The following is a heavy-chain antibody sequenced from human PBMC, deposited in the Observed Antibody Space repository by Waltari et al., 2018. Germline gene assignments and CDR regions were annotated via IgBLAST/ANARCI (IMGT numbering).Heavy chain of an antibody. Sequence: QVQSLQSGAEVKKPGASAKVSCTVSGSSLTESALPWVRQAPGQGLEWLGGFDPEYGEAVYAQEFQGRVTMTEDTSKDTAYMELSSLTYEDTAVYYCTRDRVGYCSGGTCYSRWFDPWGQGTLVTVSS. V-gene: IGHV1-24*01. CDR2: FDPEYGEA. J-gene: IGHJ5*02. CDR1: GSSLTESA. D-gene: IGHD2-15*01. CDR3: TRDRVGYCSGGTCYSRWFDP.